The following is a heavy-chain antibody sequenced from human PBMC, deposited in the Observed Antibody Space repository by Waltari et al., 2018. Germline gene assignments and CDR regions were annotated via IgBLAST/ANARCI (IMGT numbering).Heavy chain of an antibody. Sequence: QVQLVQSGAEVKKPGASVKVSCKASGYAFTSYGISWVRQAPGQGLEWMGWISAYNGNTNYAQKLQGRVTMTTDTSTSTAYMELRSLRSDDTAVYYCAREDSGGSYSDHFDYWGQGTLVTVSS. D-gene: IGHD1-26*01. CDR1: GYAFTSYG. J-gene: IGHJ4*02. CDR2: ISAYNGNT. CDR3: AREDSGGSYSDHFDY. V-gene: IGHV1-18*01.